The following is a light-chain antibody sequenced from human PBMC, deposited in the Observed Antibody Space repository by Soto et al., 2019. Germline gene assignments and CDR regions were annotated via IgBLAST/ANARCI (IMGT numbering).Light chain of an antibody. Sequence: EIVMTQSPATLSVSPGERATLSCRASQSVSRNVAWYQQKPGQAPRLLIHDASTRATGISVRFSGSGSGTESTLTLSSLQSEDFAVYYCQQYNNWLWTFGQGTKVEIK. CDR2: DAS. V-gene: IGKV3-15*01. J-gene: IGKJ1*01. CDR3: QQYNNWLWT. CDR1: QSVSRN.